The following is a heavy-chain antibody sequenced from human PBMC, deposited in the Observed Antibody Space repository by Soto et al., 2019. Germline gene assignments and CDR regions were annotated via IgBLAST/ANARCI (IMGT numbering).Heavy chain of an antibody. J-gene: IGHJ5*02. CDR3: ARAWTATAGWANWFAL. Sequence: QVQLQESGPGLVEPSQTLSLTCTVSGDSISGEGWYWSWIRQYSGRGLEWIGYIHHSGSTYSNPSRKGRVSVSVDTSKPQFFLKLTSVTAADTAVYYCARAWTATAGWANWFALWGQGTLVTVSS. CDR1: GDSISGEGWY. CDR2: IHHSGST. V-gene: IGHV4-31*03. D-gene: IGHD6-13*01.